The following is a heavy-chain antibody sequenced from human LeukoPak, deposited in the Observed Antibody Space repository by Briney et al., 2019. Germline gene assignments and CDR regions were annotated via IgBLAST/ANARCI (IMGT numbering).Heavy chain of an antibody. CDR2: ISSNGGST. CDR1: GFTFSSYS. V-gene: IGHV3-64*01. D-gene: IGHD2-15*01. Sequence: PGGSLRLSCAASGFTFSSYSMNWVRQAPGKGLEYVSAISSNGGSTYYANSVKGRFTISRDNAKNSLYLQMNSLRAEDTAVYYCAREYCSGGSCSGWDYWGQGTLVTVSS. CDR3: AREYCSGGSCSGWDY. J-gene: IGHJ4*02.